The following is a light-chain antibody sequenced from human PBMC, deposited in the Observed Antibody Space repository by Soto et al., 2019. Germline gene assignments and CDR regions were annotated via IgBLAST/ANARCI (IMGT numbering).Light chain of an antibody. CDR3: QQRSNWPPLT. J-gene: IGKJ4*01. Sequence: EIVLTQSPATLSLSPGDRATLSCRASQSVSYYLAWYQQRPGQAPRLLIYDASNRATGIPARFSGSGSGTDFTLTISSLEPEDFAVYYCQQRSNWPPLTFGGGTKVEIK. CDR1: QSVSYY. V-gene: IGKV3-11*01. CDR2: DAS.